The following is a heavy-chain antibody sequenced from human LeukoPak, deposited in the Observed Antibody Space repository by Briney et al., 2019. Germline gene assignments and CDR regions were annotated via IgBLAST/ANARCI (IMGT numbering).Heavy chain of an antibody. D-gene: IGHD2/OR15-2a*01. CDR3: ARDQYIAFDI. CDR1: GYTFTNYA. J-gene: IGHJ3*02. CDR2: INTDTGNP. Sequence: GASVKVSCKASGYTFTNYAMNWVRQAPGQGLECLGWINTDTGNPTYAQGFTGRFVFSLDTSVSTAYLRISSLKAEDTAVYYCARDQYIAFDIWGQGTMVTVSS. V-gene: IGHV7-4-1*02.